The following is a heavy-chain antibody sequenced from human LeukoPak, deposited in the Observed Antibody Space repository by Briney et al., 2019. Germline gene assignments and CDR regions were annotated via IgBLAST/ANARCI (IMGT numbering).Heavy chain of an antibody. D-gene: IGHD1-26*01. CDR2: VSNDGRNE. J-gene: IGHJ4*02. CDR1: GFTFSSYG. Sequence: GGSLRLSCAPSGFTFSSYGIHWVRPAPGKGMEWVAVVSNDGRNEYYADSVQGRFSISRDNSKNTVYLQMNSLRAEDTAVYYCARDSASTPLDYWGQGTLVTVSS. CDR3: ARDSASTPLDY. V-gene: IGHV3-33*01.